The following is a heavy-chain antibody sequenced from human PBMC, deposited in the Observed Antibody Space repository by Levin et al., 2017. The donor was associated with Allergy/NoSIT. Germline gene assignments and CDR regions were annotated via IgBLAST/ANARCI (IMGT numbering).Heavy chain of an antibody. V-gene: IGHV1-2*02. J-gene: IGHJ2*01. D-gene: IGHD2-2*01. CDR2: INPNSGGT. Sequence: ASVKVSCKASGYTFTGYYMHWVRQAPGQGLEWMGWINPNSGGTNFAQKFQGRVTMTRDTSISTAYMDLSSLRSDDTAVYYCARALGTSYVYWYFDLWGRGTLVTVSS. CDR3: ARALGTSYVYWYFDL. CDR1: GYTFTGYY.